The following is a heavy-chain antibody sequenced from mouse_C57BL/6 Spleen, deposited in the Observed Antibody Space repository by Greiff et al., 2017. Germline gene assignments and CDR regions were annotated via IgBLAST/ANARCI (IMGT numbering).Heavy chain of an antibody. CDR1: GYTFTSYD. D-gene: IGHD3-3*01. J-gene: IGHJ4*01. CDR3: ASRVSYAMDY. CDR2: IYPRDGST. V-gene: IGHV1-85*01. Sequence: QVQLQQPGTELVKPGASVKLSCKASGYTFTSYDINWVKQRPGQGLEWIGWIYPRDGSTKYNEKFKGKATLTVDTSSSTAYMELHSLTSEDSAVYFCASRVSYAMDYWGQGTSVTVSS.